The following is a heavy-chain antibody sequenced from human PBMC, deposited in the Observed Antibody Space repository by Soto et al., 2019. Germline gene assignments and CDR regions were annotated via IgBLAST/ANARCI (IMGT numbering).Heavy chain of an antibody. Sequence: GGSLRLSCAASGFSFSNNGMHWVRQAPGKGLEWVAIISYDGSNKYYADSVKGRFTISRDNSKNTLYLQMNRLRVEDTAVYYCAKDRVESGLGEIDYWGQGTLVTVSS. V-gene: IGHV3-30*18. J-gene: IGHJ4*02. D-gene: IGHD3-16*01. CDR2: ISYDGSNK. CDR3: AKDRVESGLGEIDY. CDR1: GFSFSNNG.